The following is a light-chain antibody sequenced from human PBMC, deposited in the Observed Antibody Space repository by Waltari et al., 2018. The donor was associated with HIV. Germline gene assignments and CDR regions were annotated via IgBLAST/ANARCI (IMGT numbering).Light chain of an antibody. CDR1: SSAVARYNL. V-gene: IGLV2-23*02. J-gene: IGLJ3*02. CDR3: CSYAGSSTWV. CDR2: EVT. Sequence: QSALTQPASVSGSPGQSITISCTGPSSAVARYNLFSWYQHHPCKAPKLMISEVTKRPSGVSNRFSGSKSGNTASLTISGLQAEDEADYYCCSYAGSSTWVFGGGTKLTVL.